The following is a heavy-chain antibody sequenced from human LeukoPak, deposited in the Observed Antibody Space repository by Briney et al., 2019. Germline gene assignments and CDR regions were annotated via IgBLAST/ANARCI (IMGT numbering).Heavy chain of an antibody. D-gene: IGHD3-10*01. Sequence: GGSLRLSCAASGFTFSSYEMNWVRQAPGKGLEWVSYISTGGSTISYADSVKGRFTISRDNAKNSLYLQMNSLRAEDTAVYYCARNGRGYGSGSYYKPTPYYFDYWGQGTLVTVSS. J-gene: IGHJ4*02. CDR2: ISTGGSTI. V-gene: IGHV3-48*03. CDR1: GFTFSSYE. CDR3: ARNGRGYGSGSYYKPTPYYFDY.